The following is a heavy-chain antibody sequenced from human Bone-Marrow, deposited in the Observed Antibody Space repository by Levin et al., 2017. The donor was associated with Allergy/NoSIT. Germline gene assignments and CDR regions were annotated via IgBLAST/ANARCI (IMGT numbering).Heavy chain of an antibody. J-gene: IGHJ4*02. CDR1: GFTFSSYW. D-gene: IGHD6-19*01. V-gene: IGHV3-7*01. CDR2: INQDGSEK. Sequence: AGGSLRLSCAASGFTFSSYWMTWVRQAPGKGLEWVANINQDGSEKYYVASVKGRFTISRDNAKNSLYLQMNSLRAEDTAFYYCATGPQWLAFDYWGQGTLVSVSS. CDR3: ATGPQWLAFDY.